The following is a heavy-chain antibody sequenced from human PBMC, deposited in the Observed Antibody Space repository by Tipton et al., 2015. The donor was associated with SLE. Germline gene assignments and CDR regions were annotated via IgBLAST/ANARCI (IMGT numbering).Heavy chain of an antibody. CDR3: ARERMVPVSRYYFYYTDV. CDR2: MYYIGRT. Sequence: GLVKPSETLSLTCSVSGAFISSARYYWTCTRRPPGKGLEWIGKMYYIGRTYYNPSLKSRLSISLDTANNQFFLTLGSVTAADTAVYYWARERMVPVSRYYFYYTDVWGTGTTVTVSS. V-gene: IGHV4-31*03. J-gene: IGHJ6*03. D-gene: IGHD4/OR15-4a*01. CDR1: GAFISSARYY.